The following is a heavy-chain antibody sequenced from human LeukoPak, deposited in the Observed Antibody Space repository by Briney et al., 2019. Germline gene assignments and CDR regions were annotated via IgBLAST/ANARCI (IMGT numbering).Heavy chain of an antibody. CDR3: AKGKGSSSSSIDW. D-gene: IGHD2-15*01. Sequence: PGGSLRLSCAASGFTINTYAMNWVRQAPGKGLEWVSAISDSGGSTYYADSVKGRFTISRDNSKNTVYLQIHRLRAEDTAVYYCAKGKGSSSSSIDWWGQGTLVTVSS. CDR1: GFTINTYA. J-gene: IGHJ4*02. CDR2: ISDSGGST. V-gene: IGHV3-23*01.